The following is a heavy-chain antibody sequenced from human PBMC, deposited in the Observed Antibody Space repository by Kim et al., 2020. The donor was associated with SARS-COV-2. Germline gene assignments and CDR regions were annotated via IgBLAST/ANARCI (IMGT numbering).Heavy chain of an antibody. CDR3: ARDNGYCSSTSCYQTEYFQH. V-gene: IGHV3-30*01. J-gene: IGHJ1*01. Sequence: RFTISRDNSKNTLYLQMNSLRAEDTAVYYCARDNGYCSSTSCYQTEYFQHWGQGTLVTVSS. D-gene: IGHD2-2*01.